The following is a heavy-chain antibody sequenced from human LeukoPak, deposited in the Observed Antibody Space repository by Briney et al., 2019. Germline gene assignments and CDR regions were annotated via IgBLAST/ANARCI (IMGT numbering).Heavy chain of an antibody. J-gene: IGHJ6*03. CDR1: GGSTRSGRHH. D-gene: IGHD1-14*01. CDR3: ATGSGNPTSSYYYYMDV. Sequence: MTSETLSLTCSVSGGSTRSGRHHWAWVRQPPGKGLEFIGSLDESGRPYYNAPLKSRVTISEDSSGKQFSLNLSSVTAADTAVYYCATGSGNPTSSYYYYMDVWGKGTTVTVSS. V-gene: IGHV4-39*07. CDR2: LDESGRP.